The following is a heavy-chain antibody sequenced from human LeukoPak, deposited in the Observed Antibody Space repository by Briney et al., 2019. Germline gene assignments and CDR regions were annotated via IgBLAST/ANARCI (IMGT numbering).Heavy chain of an antibody. CDR3: ARASSKQLAGYLPDGFDI. CDR1: GFTFSSYW. CDR2: IKQDGSEI. J-gene: IGHJ3*02. Sequence: GGSLRLSCAASGFTFSSYWMTWVRQAPGKGLEWVANIKQDGSEIYYVDSVKGRFTISRDNAKNSLSLQMNSLRADDAAVYYCARASSKQLAGYLPDGFDIWGQGTMVTVSS. D-gene: IGHD3-9*01. V-gene: IGHV3-7*02.